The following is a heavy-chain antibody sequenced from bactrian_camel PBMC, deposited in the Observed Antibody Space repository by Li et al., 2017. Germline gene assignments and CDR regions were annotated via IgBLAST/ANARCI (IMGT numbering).Heavy chain of an antibody. V-gene: IGHV3S40*01. CDR2: ISGGGTT. D-gene: IGHD2*01. J-gene: IGHJ4*01. Sequence: VQLVESGGDLVQPGGSLRLSCTASGFTFSSNYYMCWVRQAPGKGLEWLSCISGGGTTYYADSMKNRFTISKDNAKNTLYLQMDDLEPEDTAMYYCAAARSGFWCRQWGMGFWGQGTQVTVS. CDR3: AAARSGFWCRQWGMGF. CDR1: GFTFSSNYY.